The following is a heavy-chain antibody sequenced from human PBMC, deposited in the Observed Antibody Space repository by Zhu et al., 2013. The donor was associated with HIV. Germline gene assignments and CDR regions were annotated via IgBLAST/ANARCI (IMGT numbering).Heavy chain of an antibody. CDR2: ISIGGSTI. D-gene: IGHD3-10*01. CDR3: ARDPPVGDARLDI. J-gene: IGHJ3*02. Sequence: EVRLVESGGGLVQPGGSLRLSCAASGFTFSSYEMNWVRQAPGKGLEWVSYISIGGSTIYYADSVKGRFTISRDNSKNSLYLQMNSLRVEDTAVYYCARDPPVGDARLDIWGQGTVVTVSS. V-gene: IGHV3-48*03. CDR1: GFTFSSYE.